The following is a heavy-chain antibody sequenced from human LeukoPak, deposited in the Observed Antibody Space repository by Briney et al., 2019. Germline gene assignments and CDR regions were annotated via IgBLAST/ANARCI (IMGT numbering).Heavy chain of an antibody. V-gene: IGHV3-7*01. CDR3: AELGITMIGGV. CDR1: GFTFSNAW. D-gene: IGHD3-10*02. CDR2: IKQDGSEK. Sequence: GGTLRLSCAASGFTFSNAWMSWVRQAPGKGLEWVANIKQDGSEKYYVDSVKGRFTISRDNAKNSLSLQMNSLRAEDTAVYYCAELGITMIGGVWGQGTLVTVSS. J-gene: IGHJ4*02.